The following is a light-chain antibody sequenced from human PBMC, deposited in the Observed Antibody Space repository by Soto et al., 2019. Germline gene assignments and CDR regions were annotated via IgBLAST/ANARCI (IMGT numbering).Light chain of an antibody. CDR3: QQYTTYRT. CDR1: QAIGSW. CDR2: DAS. Sequence: DLQMTQSPSTLSASVGDRVTITCWASQAIGSWLAWYQQKPGQAPKVLIYDASTLESGVPSRFSGSGSGTEFTLTVSSLQPDAIATYYCQQYTTYRTFGQGTKVEVK. V-gene: IGKV1-5*01. J-gene: IGKJ1*01.